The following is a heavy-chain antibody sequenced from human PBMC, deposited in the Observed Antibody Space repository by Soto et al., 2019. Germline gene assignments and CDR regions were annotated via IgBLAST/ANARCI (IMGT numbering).Heavy chain of an antibody. D-gene: IGHD3-3*01. Sequence: QVQLVESGGGVVQPGRSLRLSCAASGFTFSSYAMHWVRQAPGKGLEWVAVISYDGSNKYYADSVKGRFTISRDNSKNTLYLQMNSLRAEDTAVYYCAMRGGLRFLEWRHAEYFQHWGQGTLVTVSS. CDR3: AMRGGLRFLEWRHAEYFQH. CDR2: ISYDGSNK. V-gene: IGHV3-30-3*01. J-gene: IGHJ1*01. CDR1: GFTFSSYA.